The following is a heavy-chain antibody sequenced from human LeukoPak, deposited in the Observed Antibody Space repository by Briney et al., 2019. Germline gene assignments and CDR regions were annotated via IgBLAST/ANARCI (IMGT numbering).Heavy chain of an antibody. J-gene: IGHJ4*02. CDR3: ARNVGWFRFDY. Sequence: PGGSLRLSCAASGFTFSTYWMDWVRQAPGKGLEWVANIKEDGSEKYYEDFVKGRFTISRDNAKNSLYLQMNSLRAEDTAVYYCARNVGWFRFDYWGQGTLVTVSS. CDR1: GFTFSTYW. V-gene: IGHV3-7*03. D-gene: IGHD2-15*01. CDR2: IKEDGSEK.